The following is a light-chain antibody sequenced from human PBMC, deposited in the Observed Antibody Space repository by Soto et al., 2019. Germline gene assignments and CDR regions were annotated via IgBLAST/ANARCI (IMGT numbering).Light chain of an antibody. CDR3: QQYNTYDT. Sequence: DIQMTQSPSTLSASVGDRVAITCRASQSISTYLAWYQQKPGKAPKLLIYKASSLESGVPSRFSGSGSGAEFTLTISSLQPDDFATYYCQQYNTYDTFGQGTKVDIK. CDR2: KAS. J-gene: IGKJ2*01. CDR1: QSISTY. V-gene: IGKV1-5*03.